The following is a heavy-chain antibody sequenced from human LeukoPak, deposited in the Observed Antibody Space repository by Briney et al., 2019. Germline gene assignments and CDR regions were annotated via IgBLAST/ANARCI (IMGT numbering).Heavy chain of an antibody. Sequence: PSETLSLTCAVYGGSFSGYYWSWIRQPPGKGPEWIGEINHSGSTNYNPSLKSRVTISVDTSKNQFSLKLSSVTAADTAVYYCAITGDCSGGSCYGNWFDPWGQGTLVTVSS. CDR1: GGSFSGYY. D-gene: IGHD2-15*01. CDR2: INHSGST. V-gene: IGHV4-34*01. CDR3: AITGDCSGGSCYGNWFDP. J-gene: IGHJ5*02.